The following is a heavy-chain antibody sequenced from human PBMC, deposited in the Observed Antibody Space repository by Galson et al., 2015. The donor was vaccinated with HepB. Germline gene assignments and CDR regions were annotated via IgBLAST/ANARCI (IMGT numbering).Heavy chain of an antibody. J-gene: IGHJ3*02. CDR2: IYYRGST. V-gene: IGHV4-31*03. CDR3: AKLPTNIVVVPSAIRRAFDI. D-gene: IGHD2-2*01. CDR1: GGSISSGGYA. Sequence: PLSLTCTVSGGSISSGGYAWSWISQHPGKGLEWIGYIYYRGSTYYNPSLKSRVTISVDTSKNQFSLKLSSVTAADTAVYYCAKLPTNIVVVPSAIRRAFDIWGQGTMVTVSS.